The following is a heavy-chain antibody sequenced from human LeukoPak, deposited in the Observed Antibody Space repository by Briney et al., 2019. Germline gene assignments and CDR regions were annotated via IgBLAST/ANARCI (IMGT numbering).Heavy chain of an antibody. V-gene: IGHV3-21*04. D-gene: IGHD6-13*01. Sequence: GGSLRLSCAASGFTFSSYSMNWVRQAPGKGLEWVSSISSSSSYIYYADSVKGRFTISRDNAKNSLYLQMNSLRAEDTAVYYCATNRGYSSSWYGYFQQWGQGTLVTVSS. CDR2: ISSSSSYI. CDR3: ATNRGYSSSWYGYFQQ. J-gene: IGHJ1*01. CDR1: GFTFSSYS.